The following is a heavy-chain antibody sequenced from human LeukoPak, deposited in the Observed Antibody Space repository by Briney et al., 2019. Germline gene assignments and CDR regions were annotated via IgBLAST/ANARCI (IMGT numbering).Heavy chain of an antibody. CDR3: ARDTGTVTNYGMDV. J-gene: IGHJ6*02. CDR1: GYTFTSYG. V-gene: IGHV1-2*04. D-gene: IGHD4-17*01. Sequence: GASVKVSCKASGYTFTSYGISWVRQAPGQGLEWMGWINPNSGGTNYAQKFQGWVTMTRDTSISTAYMELSRLRSDDTAVYYCARDTGTVTNYGMDVWGQGTTVTVSS. CDR2: INPNSGGT.